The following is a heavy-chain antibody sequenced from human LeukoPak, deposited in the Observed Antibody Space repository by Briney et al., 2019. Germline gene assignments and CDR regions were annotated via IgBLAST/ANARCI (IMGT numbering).Heavy chain of an antibody. CDR1: GYTLTELS. V-gene: IGHV1-24*01. J-gene: IGHJ4*02. CDR3: ATDRPEGGSSGGFDY. Sequence: ASVKLSCKVSGYTLTELSMHWVRQAPGKGLEWMGGFDPEDGETIYAQKFQGRVTMTEDTSTDTAYMELSSLRSEDTAVYYCATDRPEGGSSGGFDYWGQGTLVTVSS. D-gene: IGHD6-19*01. CDR2: FDPEDGET.